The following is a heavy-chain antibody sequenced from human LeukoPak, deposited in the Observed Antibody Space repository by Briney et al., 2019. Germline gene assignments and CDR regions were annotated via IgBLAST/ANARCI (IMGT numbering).Heavy chain of an antibody. CDR3: AKFRSAGQYTFGWFFDH. CDR2: ISDNGVST. Sequence: GGSLRLSCAASGFTFSSYAMSWVRQAPGKGLEWVSAISDNGVSTYYADSVKGRFTFSGDNSENTLYLQMNSLRVEDTAVYYCAKFRSAGQYTFGWFFDHWGQGTLVTVSS. CDR1: GFTFSSYA. D-gene: IGHD3-9*01. J-gene: IGHJ4*02. V-gene: IGHV3-23*01.